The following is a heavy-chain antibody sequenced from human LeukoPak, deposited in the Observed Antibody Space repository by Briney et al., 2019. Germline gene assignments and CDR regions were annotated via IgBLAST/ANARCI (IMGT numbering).Heavy chain of an antibody. CDR1: GFTFSSYA. V-gene: IGHV3-30*04. CDR3: ASTSPHCTNGVCLHYYYYMDV. Sequence: PGGSLRLSCAASGFTFSSYAMHWVRQAPGKGLEWVAVISYDGSNKYYADSVKGRFTISRDNSKNTLYLQMNSLRGEDTAVYYCASTSPHCTNGVCLHYYYYMDVWGKGTTVTVSS. D-gene: IGHD2-8*01. CDR2: ISYDGSNK. J-gene: IGHJ6*03.